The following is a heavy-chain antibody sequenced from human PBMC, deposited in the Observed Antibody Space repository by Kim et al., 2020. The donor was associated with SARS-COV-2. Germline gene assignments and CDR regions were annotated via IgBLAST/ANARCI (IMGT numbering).Heavy chain of an antibody. V-gene: IGHV3-7*01. J-gene: IGHJ5*02. CDR3: ARGRTRDTIFGVVIPPRGPNWFDP. CDR2: IKQDGSEK. CDR1: GFTFSSYW. D-gene: IGHD3-3*01. Sequence: GGSLRLSCAASGFTFSSYWMSWVRQAPGKGLEWVANIKQDGSEKYYVDSVKGRFTISRDNAKNSLYLQMNSLRAEDTAVYYCARGRTRDTIFGVVIPPRGPNWFDPWGQGTLVTVSS.